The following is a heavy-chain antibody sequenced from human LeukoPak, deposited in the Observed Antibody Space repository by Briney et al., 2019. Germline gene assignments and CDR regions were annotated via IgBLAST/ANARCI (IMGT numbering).Heavy chain of an antibody. CDR1: GFTFSSYG. V-gene: IGHV3-30*02. CDR3: AKDGIYSYYDSSGYYQFDY. CDR2: IRYDGSNK. D-gene: IGHD3-22*01. Sequence: GGSLRLSCAASGFTFSSYGMHWVRQAPGKGLEWVAFIRYDGSNKYYADSVKGRFTISRDNSKNTLYLQMNSLRAEDTAVYYCAKDGIYSYYDSSGYYQFDYWGQGTLVTVSS. J-gene: IGHJ4*02.